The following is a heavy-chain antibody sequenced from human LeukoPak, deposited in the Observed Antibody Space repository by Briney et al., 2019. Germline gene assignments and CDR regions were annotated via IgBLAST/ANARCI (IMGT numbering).Heavy chain of an antibody. J-gene: IGHJ4*02. CDR3: ARTPLWSRDFDY. CDR2: IKQDGSEK. Sequence: PGGSLRLSCAASGFTFSSHWMSWVRQAPGKGLEWVANIKQDGSEKYYVDSVKGRFTISRDNAKNSVYLQMNSLRAEDTAIYYCARTPLWSRDFDYWGQGTLVTVSS. V-gene: IGHV3-7*01. CDR1: GFTFSSHW. D-gene: IGHD2-8*02.